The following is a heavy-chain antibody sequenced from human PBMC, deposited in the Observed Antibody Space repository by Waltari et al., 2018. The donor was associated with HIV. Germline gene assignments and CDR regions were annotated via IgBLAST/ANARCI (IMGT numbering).Heavy chain of an antibody. CDR3: ARDIKVAGGQVLRPRYFDY. J-gene: IGHJ4*02. Sequence: EVQLVESGGGLAQPGGSLMVSCAASGFSFDSYGMNWVRQAPGKGLNWISFISSDSSIIFEADSVEGRFAISRDNAKNSLYLQMNGLRPEDTGVYFCARDIKVAGGQVLRPRYFDYWGQGTPVTVSS. CDR1: GFSFDSYG. D-gene: IGHD1-20*01. CDR2: ISSDSSII. V-gene: IGHV3-48*03.